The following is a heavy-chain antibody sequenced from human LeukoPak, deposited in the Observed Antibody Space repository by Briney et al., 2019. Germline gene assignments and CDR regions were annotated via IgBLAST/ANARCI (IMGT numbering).Heavy chain of an antibody. D-gene: IGHD6-6*01. Sequence: GGSLRLSCAASGFTFSSYAMSWVRQAPGKGLEWISGISGSGGATHYADSVKGRFTISRDNSRNTLYLQLNSLRAEDTAVYYCAKEDRSGSSDWFDPWGQGTLVTVSS. CDR3: AKEDRSGSSDWFDP. J-gene: IGHJ5*02. CDR1: GFTFSSYA. CDR2: ISGSGGAT. V-gene: IGHV3-23*01.